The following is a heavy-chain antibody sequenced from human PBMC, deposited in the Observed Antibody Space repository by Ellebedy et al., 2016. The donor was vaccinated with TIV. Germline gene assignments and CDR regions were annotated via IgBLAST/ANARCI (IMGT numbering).Heavy chain of an antibody. J-gene: IGHJ4*02. Sequence: PGGSLRLSCAASGFTFSSYGMHWVRQAPGKGLEWVAVISYDGSNKYYADSVNGRFTISRDISKNTLFLQMNSLRVEDTAVYYCTRGPTHGGFDYWGQGTLVTVSS. CDR2: ISYDGSNK. CDR3: TRGPTHGGFDY. D-gene: IGHD3-16*01. CDR1: GFTFSSYG. V-gene: IGHV3-30*03.